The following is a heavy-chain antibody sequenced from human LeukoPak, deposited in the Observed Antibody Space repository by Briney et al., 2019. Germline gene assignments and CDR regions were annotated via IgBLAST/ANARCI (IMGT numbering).Heavy chain of an antibody. D-gene: IGHD3-22*01. CDR2: INWMGGST. J-gene: IGHJ4*02. CDR1: GFTFDDYG. V-gene: IGHV3-20*04. CDR3: ARERAYYYDSNPDYFDY. Sequence: GGPLRLSCADSGFTFDDYGMSWVRQALGKGVEWVSGINWMGGSTGYVESVKSRFTISRDNAKNSLYLQMNSMRAGDTALYYCARERAYYYDSNPDYFDYWGQGTLVTVSS.